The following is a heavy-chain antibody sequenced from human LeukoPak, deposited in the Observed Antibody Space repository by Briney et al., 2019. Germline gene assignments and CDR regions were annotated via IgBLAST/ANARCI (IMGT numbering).Heavy chain of an antibody. V-gene: IGHV3-33*01. CDR2: IWYDGSNK. J-gene: IGHJ4*02. D-gene: IGHD1-26*01. Sequence: GGSLRLSCAASGFTFSSYGMHWVRQAPGKGLEWVAVIWYDGSNKYYADSVKGRFTISRDNSKNTLYLQMNSLRAEDTAVYYCARGYPELRTDYWGQGTLVTVSS. CDR3: ARGYPELRTDY. CDR1: GFTFSSYG.